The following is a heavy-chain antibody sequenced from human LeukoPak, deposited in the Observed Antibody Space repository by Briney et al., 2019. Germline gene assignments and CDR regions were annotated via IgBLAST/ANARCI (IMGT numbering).Heavy chain of an antibody. Sequence: SGGSLRLSCAASGFSFDEYAMHWVRQAPGKGLEWVSSISSSSSYIYYADSVKGRFTISRDNAKNSLYLQMNSLRAEDTAVYYCARQWLPKSNDYWGQGTLVTVSS. D-gene: IGHD6-19*01. J-gene: IGHJ4*02. V-gene: IGHV3-21*01. CDR3: ARQWLPKSNDY. CDR1: GFSFDEYA. CDR2: ISSSSSYI.